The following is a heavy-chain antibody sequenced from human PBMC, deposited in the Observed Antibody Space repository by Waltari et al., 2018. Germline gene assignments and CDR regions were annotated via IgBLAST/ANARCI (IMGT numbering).Heavy chain of an antibody. J-gene: IGHJ1*01. V-gene: IGHV4-39*01. CDR1: GGSISSNYN. D-gene: IGHD4-17*01. CDR3: GRIAFGDDGGYFQH. CDR2: MQYRGST. Sequence: QLQLQESGPGLVKPSETLSLTCTVSGGSISSNYNWGWNRQPPGKGLEWMGNMQYRGSTFYNPSLKSRVTISLDTSKNQFSLRLSSVGAADTAVYFCGRIAFGDDGGYFQHWGQGTLVTVSS.